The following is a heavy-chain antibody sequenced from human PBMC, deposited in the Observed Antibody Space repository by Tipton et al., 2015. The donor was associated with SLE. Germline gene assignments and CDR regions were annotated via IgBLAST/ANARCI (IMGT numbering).Heavy chain of an antibody. CDR3: ARGEMDVFDI. CDR2: ISHSGNA. Sequence: TLSLTCTVSGVSIRTPTYYWGWIRQPPGKGLEWIGTISHSGNAYYNPSLKSRVTISVDMSRNQFSLRLDSVTAADTALYYCARGEMDVFDIWGQGTVVSVSS. CDR1: GVSIRTPTYY. J-gene: IGHJ3*02. V-gene: IGHV4-39*07.